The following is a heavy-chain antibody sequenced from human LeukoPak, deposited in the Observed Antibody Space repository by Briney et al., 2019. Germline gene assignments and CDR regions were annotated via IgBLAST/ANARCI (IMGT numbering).Heavy chain of an antibody. CDR3: AKETAVGVDTVGFDY. J-gene: IGHJ4*02. CDR2: IWYDGSDK. V-gene: IGHV3-30*02. Sequence: GGSLRLSCAASGSTFKSYGMNWVRQAPGKGLEWVAFIWYDGSDKYYTDSVKGRFTISRDYSKNTLYLEMNSLRAEDTAVYFCAKETAVGVDTVGFDYWGQGTLVTVSS. CDR1: GSTFKSYG. D-gene: IGHD5-18*01.